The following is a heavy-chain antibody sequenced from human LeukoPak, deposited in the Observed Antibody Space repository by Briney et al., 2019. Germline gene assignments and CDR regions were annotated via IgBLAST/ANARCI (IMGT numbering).Heavy chain of an antibody. CDR3: ARETSRSSRWLAGNDAFDI. V-gene: IGHV3-30-3*01. CDR2: ISYDGSNK. D-gene: IGHD6-19*01. Sequence: PGRSLRLSCAASGFTFSSYAMHWVRQAPGKGLEWVAVISYDGSNKYYADSVKGRFTISRDNAKNSLHLQMNSLRAEDTAVYYCARETSRSSRWLAGNDAFDIWGQGTMVTVSS. J-gene: IGHJ3*02. CDR1: GFTFSSYA.